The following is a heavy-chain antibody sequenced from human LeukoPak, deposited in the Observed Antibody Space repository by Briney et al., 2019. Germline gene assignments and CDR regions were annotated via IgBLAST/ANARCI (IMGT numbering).Heavy chain of an antibody. CDR3: AKGPYCTNGVCDDY. J-gene: IGHJ4*02. CDR2: ISGSGGST. CDR1: GFTFSSYA. V-gene: IGHV3-23*01. Sequence: GGSLRLSCAASGFTFSSYAMSWVRQAPGKGLEWVSAISGSGGSTYYADSVKGRFTISRDNSKNTLYLQMNSLRAEDTAVYYCAKGPYCTNGVCDDYWGQGTPVTVSS. D-gene: IGHD2-8*01.